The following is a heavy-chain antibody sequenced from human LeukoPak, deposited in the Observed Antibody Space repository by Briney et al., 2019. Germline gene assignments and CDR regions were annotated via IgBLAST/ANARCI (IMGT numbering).Heavy chain of an antibody. CDR1: GGSISSYY. J-gene: IGHJ3*02. CDR3: ARETRDYDFWSGNDAFDI. Sequence: SETLSLTCTVSGGSISSYYWSWIRQPPGEGLERIGYIYYSGSTNYNPSLKSRVTISVDTSKNQFSLKLSAVTAADTDVYYCARETRDYDFWSGNDAFDIWGQGTMVTVSS. CDR2: IYYSGST. V-gene: IGHV4-59*01. D-gene: IGHD3-3*01.